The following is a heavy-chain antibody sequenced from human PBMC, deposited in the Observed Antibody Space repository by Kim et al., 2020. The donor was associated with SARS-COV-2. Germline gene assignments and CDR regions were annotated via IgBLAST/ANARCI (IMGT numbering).Heavy chain of an antibody. J-gene: IGHJ3*01. CDR3: AKGAAPITMIVVAQDAFEV. CDR2: ISWHSGGF. V-gene: IGHV3-9*01. CDR1: GFTFGDYA. Sequence: GGSLRLSCAASGFTFGDYAMHWVRQGPGRGLEWVAGISWHSGGFAYADSVKGRFTISRDNAKNSLHLQMNSLSFEDTALYYCAKGAAPITMIVVAQDAFEVWGEGTIVTVSS. D-gene: IGHD3-22*01.